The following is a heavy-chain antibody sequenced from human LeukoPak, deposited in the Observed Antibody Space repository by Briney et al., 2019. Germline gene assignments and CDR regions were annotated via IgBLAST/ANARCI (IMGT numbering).Heavy chain of an antibody. V-gene: IGHV3-23*01. D-gene: IGHD3-3*01. CDR2: ISGSGGST. Sequence: GGSLRLSCAASGFTFSSYGMSWVRQAPGKGLEWVAAISGSGGSTYYADSVKGRFTISRDNSKNTLYLQMNSLRAEDTAVYYCAKPREEDFWSGYHYFDYWGQGTLVTVSS. CDR3: AKPREEDFWSGYHYFDY. CDR1: GFTFSSYG. J-gene: IGHJ4*02.